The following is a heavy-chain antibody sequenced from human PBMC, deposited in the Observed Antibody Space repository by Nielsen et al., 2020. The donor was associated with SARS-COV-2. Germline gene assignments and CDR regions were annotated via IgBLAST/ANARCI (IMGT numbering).Heavy chain of an antibody. CDR2: ISSSSSYI. CDR3: ARVLSYTFDI. CDR1: GFTFISYS. D-gene: IGHD3-3*01. V-gene: IGHV3-21*01. J-gene: IGHJ3*02. Sequence: GESLKISCAASGFTFISYSMNWVRQAPGKGLEWVSSISSSSSYIYYADSVKGRFTISRDNAKNSLYLQMNSLRAEDTAVYYCARVLSYTFDIWGQGTMVTVSS.